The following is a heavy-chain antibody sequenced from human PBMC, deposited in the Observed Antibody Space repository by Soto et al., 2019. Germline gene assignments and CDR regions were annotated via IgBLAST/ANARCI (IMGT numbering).Heavy chain of an antibody. V-gene: IGHV3-30*18. CDR3: EKDPNMVRGVIKNYYYYGMDV. J-gene: IGHJ6*02. D-gene: IGHD3-10*01. Sequence: GGSLRLSCAASGFTFSSYGMHWVRQAPGKGLEWVAVISYDGSNKYYADSVKGRFTISRDNSKNTLYLQMNSLRAEDTAVYYCEKDPNMVRGVIKNYYYYGMDVWGQGTTVTVSS. CDR2: ISYDGSNK. CDR1: GFTFSSYG.